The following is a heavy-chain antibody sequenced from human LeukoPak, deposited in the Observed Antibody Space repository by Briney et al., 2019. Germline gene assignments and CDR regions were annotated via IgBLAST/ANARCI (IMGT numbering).Heavy chain of an antibody. Sequence: GGSLRLSCVVSGFTFSSYAMHWVRQAPGKGLEWVAVISYDGSNKYYADSVKGRFTISRDNSKNTLYLQMNSLRAEDTAVYYCARARSGWYLGQFDYWGQETLVTVSS. V-gene: IGHV3-30*04. CDR2: ISYDGSNK. D-gene: IGHD6-19*01. CDR1: GFTFSSYA. J-gene: IGHJ4*02. CDR3: ARARSGWYLGQFDY.